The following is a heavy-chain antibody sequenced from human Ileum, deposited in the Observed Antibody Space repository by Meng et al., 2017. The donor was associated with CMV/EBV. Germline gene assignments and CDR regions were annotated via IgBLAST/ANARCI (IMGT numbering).Heavy chain of an antibody. CDR1: GDSISSGGYF. CDR3: ARDGEGRWLQLGC. CDR2: IDYSGTT. V-gene: IGHV4-39*06. Sequence: QTLSLTCTVSGDSISSGGYFWGWVRQPPGKGLEWIGSIDYSGTTRYNPSLGSRVVISVDTSMNQLTLRLDSVTAADTAVYYCARDGEGRWLQLGCWGQGTLVTVSS. D-gene: IGHD5-24*01. J-gene: IGHJ4*02.